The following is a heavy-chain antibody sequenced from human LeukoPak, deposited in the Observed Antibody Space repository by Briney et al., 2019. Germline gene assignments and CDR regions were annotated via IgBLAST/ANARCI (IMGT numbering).Heavy chain of an antibody. D-gene: IGHD3-16*01. J-gene: IGHJ4*02. Sequence: GGSLRLSCAASGFTVSSNYMSWVRHAPEKGLEWVSVIYNTGATYYADSVKGRLTISRDNSKNTVDLQMNSLRTEDTAVYYCVGSLWGYQFDYWGQGALVTVSS. CDR1: GFTVSSNY. V-gene: IGHV3-66*02. CDR3: VGSLWGYQFDY. CDR2: IYNTGAT.